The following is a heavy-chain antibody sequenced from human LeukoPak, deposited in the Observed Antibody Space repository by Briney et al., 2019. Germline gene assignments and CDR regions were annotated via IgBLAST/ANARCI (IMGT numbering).Heavy chain of an antibody. Sequence: ASVKVSCKTSGYTFTDYYMHWVRQAPGQGLEWMGWINPHSGGTNYAQKFQGRVTMTRDTSISTAYMELSRLRSDDTAVYYCARFDQVSETAGGYWGQGTLVTVSS. D-gene: IGHD5/OR15-5a*01. V-gene: IGHV1-2*02. CDR1: GYTFTDYY. CDR2: INPHSGGT. CDR3: ARFDQVSETAGGY. J-gene: IGHJ4*02.